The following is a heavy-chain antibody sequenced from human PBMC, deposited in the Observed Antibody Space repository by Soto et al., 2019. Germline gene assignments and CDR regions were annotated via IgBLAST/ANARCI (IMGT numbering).Heavy chain of an antibody. CDR2: ITDSSDTE. CDR3: ARDFGHGYYLDY. Sequence: EVQLVESGGGLVQPGGSLRLSCVASGFSFSNYNMNWVRQAPGKGLEWVSYITDSSDTEHYADSVRGRFTISRDTAESSLYLQMNSLRDEDTAVYFCARDFGHGYYLDYWGRGTLVTVSS. D-gene: IGHD3-3*01. J-gene: IGHJ4*02. V-gene: IGHV3-48*02. CDR1: GFSFSNYN.